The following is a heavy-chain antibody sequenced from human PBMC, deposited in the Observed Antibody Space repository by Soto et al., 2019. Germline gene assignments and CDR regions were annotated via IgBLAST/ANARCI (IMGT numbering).Heavy chain of an antibody. CDR2: IWYDGSNK. D-gene: IGHD3-3*01. V-gene: IGHV3-33*01. Sequence: GGSLRLSCAASGFTFSSYGMHWVRQAPGKGLEWVAVIWYDGSNKYYADSVKGRFTISRDNSKNTLYLQMNSLRAEDTAVYYCARAYYDFWSGYPDFDYWGQGTLVTVSS. J-gene: IGHJ4*02. CDR3: ARAYYDFWSGYPDFDY. CDR1: GFTFSSYG.